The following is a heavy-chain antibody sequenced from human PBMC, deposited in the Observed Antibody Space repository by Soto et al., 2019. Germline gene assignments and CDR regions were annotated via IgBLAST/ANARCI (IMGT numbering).Heavy chain of an antibody. CDR2: ISHTGTS. V-gene: IGHV4-4*02. D-gene: IGHD5-12*01. Sequence: SETLSLTCSVSGGTISSANWWNWVRQSPGKGLEWIVHISHTGTSNFNPSLKSRVAMSVDNCKNLFSLKMTSVTAADTAVYYCFNAFDSSGYGYFDMLGQWTKVTASS. J-gene: IGHJ3*02. CDR3: FNAFDSSGYGYFDM. CDR1: GGTISSANW.